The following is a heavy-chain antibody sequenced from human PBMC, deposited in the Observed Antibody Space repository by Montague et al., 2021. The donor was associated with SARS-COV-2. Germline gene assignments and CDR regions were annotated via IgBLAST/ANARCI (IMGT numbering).Heavy chain of an antibody. V-gene: IGHV1-18*04. J-gene: IGHJ3*02. D-gene: IGHD3-10*01. CDR2: ISGYNGNT. CDR3: ARDPTYYYGSGTSNPFDM. CDR1: GYTFTSYG. Sequence: SVKVSCKASGYTFTSYGISWVRQAPGQGLEWMGWISGYNGNTKNAQKFQDRVTMATDTSTSTAYMELRSLRPDDTAVYYCARDPTYYYGSGTSNPFDMWGQGTMVTVSS.